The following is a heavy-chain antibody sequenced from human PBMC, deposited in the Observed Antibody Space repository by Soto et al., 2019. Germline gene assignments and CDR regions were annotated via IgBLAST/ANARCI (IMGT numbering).Heavy chain of an antibody. Sequence: EVQLVESGGGLVQPGGSLRLSCAASGFTFSSYDMHWVRQATGKGLEWVSAIGTAGDTYYPGSVKGRFTISRENAKNSLYLQMNSLRAGDTAVYYCARANCGLYYFDYWGQGTLVTVSS. CDR2: IGTAGDT. D-gene: IGHD1-1*01. CDR3: ARANCGLYYFDY. J-gene: IGHJ4*02. CDR1: GFTFSSYD. V-gene: IGHV3-13*01.